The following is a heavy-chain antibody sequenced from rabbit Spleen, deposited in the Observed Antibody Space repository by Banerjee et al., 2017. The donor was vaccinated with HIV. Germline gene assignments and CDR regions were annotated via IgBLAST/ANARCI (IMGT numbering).Heavy chain of an antibody. CDR3: ARDDPNIGDYGYTDLQL. D-gene: IGHD6-1*01. CDR2: IYIGSGST. Sequence: QEQLEESGGGLVKPEGSLTLTCKASGVSFSDKDVMCWVRQAPGKGLEWIACIYIGSGSTYYASWAKGRFTITRSTSLNTVTLQLTSLTAADTATYFCARDDPNIGDYGYTDLQLWGPGTLVTVS. J-gene: IGHJ4*01. CDR1: GVSFSDKD. V-gene: IGHV1S47*01.